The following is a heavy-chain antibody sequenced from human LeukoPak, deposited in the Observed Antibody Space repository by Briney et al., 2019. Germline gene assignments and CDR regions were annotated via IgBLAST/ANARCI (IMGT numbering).Heavy chain of an antibody. CDR3: AREDITVTPTGETGWFDP. V-gene: IGHV1-24*01. Sequence: ASVKVSCKVSGYTLTELSMHWVRQAPGKGLEWMGGFDPEDGETIYAQKFQGRVTMTRDTSTSTVYMELSSLRSEDTAVYYCAREDITVTPTGETGWFDPWGQGTLVTVSS. J-gene: IGHJ5*02. D-gene: IGHD4-17*01. CDR1: GYTLTELS. CDR2: FDPEDGET.